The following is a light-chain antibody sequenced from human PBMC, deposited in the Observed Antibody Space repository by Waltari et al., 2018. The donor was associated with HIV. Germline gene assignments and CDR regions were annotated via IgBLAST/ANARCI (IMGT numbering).Light chain of an antibody. CDR2: EVD. CDR3: CSYTVSKTYV. CDR1: SAAFGSFNY. Sequence: QSALTQPASVSGSAGQSLPISCTGSSAAFGSFNYISWYQHRPGKAPKLPINEVDNRPGGGYHRFSGARSSNTAALTIAYLQAEDEGDYYGCSYTVSKTYVFGTGTRVTV. J-gene: IGLJ1*01. V-gene: IGLV2-14*01.